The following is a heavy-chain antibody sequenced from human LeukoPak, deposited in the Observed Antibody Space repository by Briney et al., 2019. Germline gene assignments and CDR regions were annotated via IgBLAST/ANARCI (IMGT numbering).Heavy chain of an antibody. D-gene: IGHD2-2*02. CDR3: ARPYCSGSTCYSPPDY. CDR2: INPSGSST. CDR1: GITLSSYW. V-gene: IGHV3-74*01. J-gene: IGHJ4*02. Sequence: PGGSLRLSCDASGITLSSYWMHWVRQAPGKGLMWISRINPSGSSTNYADSVKGRFTISRDNAKNTLYLQMNSLRTEDTAVYYCARPYCSGSTCYSPPDYWGQGTLVTVSS.